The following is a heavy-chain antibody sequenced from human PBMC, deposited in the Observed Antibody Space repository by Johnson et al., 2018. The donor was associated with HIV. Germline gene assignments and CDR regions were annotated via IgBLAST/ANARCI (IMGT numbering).Heavy chain of an antibody. CDR2: VTGTGGDT. D-gene: IGHD3-16*01. CDR3: ASQVRGLRLGVDAFDI. J-gene: IGHJ3*02. V-gene: IGHV3-23*04. Sequence: VQLVESGGVVVQPGGSLRLSCAASGFTFSNAWMSWVRQAPGKGLEWVSGVTGTGGDTYYAESVKGRFTISRDNSKNTLYLQMNKLRAEDTAVYFCASQVRGLRLGVDAFDIWGQGTMVTVSS. CDR1: GFTFSNAW.